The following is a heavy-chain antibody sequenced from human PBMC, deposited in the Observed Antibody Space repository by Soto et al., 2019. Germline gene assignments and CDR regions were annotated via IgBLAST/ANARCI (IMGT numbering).Heavy chain of an antibody. CDR2: ISSSSYI. Sequence: GTLRLSCAASGFIFSSYSMNWVRQAPGKGLEWVSSISSSSYIYYADSVKGRFTISRDNAKNSLYLQVNSLRAEDTAVYYCARDRGTHSGTYSFWFDPWGQGTLVTVSS. J-gene: IGHJ5*02. CDR3: ARDRGTHSGTYSFWFDP. D-gene: IGHD1-26*01. CDR1: GFIFSSYS. V-gene: IGHV3-21*01.